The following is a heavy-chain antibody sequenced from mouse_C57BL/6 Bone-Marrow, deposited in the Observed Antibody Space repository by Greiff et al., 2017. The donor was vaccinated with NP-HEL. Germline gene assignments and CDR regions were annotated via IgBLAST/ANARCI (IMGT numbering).Heavy chain of an antibody. CDR2: IDPSDSYT. CDR1: GYTFTSYW. V-gene: IGHV1-69*01. J-gene: IGHJ2*01. Sequence: VQLQQPGAELVMPGASVKLSCKASGYTFTSYWMHWVKQRPGQGLEWIGEIDPSDSYTNYNQKFKGKSTLTVDKSSSTAYMQLSSLTSEDSAVYYCAAPHLYYFDYWGQGTTLTVSS. CDR3: AAPHLYYFDY.